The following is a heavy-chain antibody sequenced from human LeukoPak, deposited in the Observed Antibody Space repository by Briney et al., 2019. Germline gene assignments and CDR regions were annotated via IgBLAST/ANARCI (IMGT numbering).Heavy chain of an antibody. CDR3: ARQALWFFDH. CDR2: IHYSGNT. V-gene: IGHV4-59*08. Sequence: SETLSLTCSVSGGSMSSYYWSWIRQPPGKGLEWIGYIHYSGNTNYNPSLKSRVTISVDTSKNQFSLKLTSVTAADTAVYYCARQALWFFDHWGQGTLVTVSS. J-gene: IGHJ4*02. CDR1: GGSMSSYY. D-gene: IGHD2-21*01.